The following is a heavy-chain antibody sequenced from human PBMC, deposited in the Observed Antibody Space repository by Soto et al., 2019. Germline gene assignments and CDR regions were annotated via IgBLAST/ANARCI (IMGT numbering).Heavy chain of an antibody. V-gene: IGHV3-11*06. D-gene: IGHD6-19*01. CDR2: ISSSSSYT. CDR1: GFTFSDYY. CDR3: ARDPGTLAVADPHYYYYYGMDV. J-gene: IGHJ6*02. Sequence: GGSLRLSCAASGFTFSDYYMSWIRQAPGKGLEWVSYISSSSSYTNYADSVKGRFTISRDNAKNSLYLQMNSLRAEDTAVYYCARDPGTLAVADPHYYYYYGMDVWGQGTTVTVSS.